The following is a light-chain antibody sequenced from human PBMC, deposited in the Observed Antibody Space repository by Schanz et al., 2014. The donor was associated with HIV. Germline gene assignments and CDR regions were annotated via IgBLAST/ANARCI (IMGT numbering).Light chain of an antibody. V-gene: IGLV2-14*03. CDR3: QSFDSSLNGVV. J-gene: IGLJ3*02. Sequence: QSALTQPASVSGTPGQSITISCTGSSSDVGGYNYVSWYQQHPGKAPKVVVYGVFDRPSGVSNRFSGSKSGNTASLTVSGLQAEDEADYFCQSFDSSLNGVVFGGGTKLTVL. CDR1: SSDVGGYNY. CDR2: GVF.